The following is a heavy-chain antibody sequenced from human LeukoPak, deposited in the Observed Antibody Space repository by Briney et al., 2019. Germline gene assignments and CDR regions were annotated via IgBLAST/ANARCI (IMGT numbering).Heavy chain of an antibody. Sequence: GGSLRLSCAASGFTFDDYAMHWVRQAPGKGLEWVSGISWNSGSIGYADSVKGRFTISRDNAKNSLYLQMNSLRAEDTALYYCAKDPGASIAVAGIDYWGQGTLVTVSS. V-gene: IGHV3-9*01. J-gene: IGHJ4*02. D-gene: IGHD6-19*01. CDR1: GFTFDDYA. CDR3: AKDPGASIAVAGIDY. CDR2: ISWNSGSI.